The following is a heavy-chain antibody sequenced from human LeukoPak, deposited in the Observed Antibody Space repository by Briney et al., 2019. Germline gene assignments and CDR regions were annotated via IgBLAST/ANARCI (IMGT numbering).Heavy chain of an antibody. CDR3: ARQPPGGDGMDV. J-gene: IGHJ6*02. D-gene: IGHD3-10*01. CDR1: GGSISSSSYY. CDR2: MFDSGST. Sequence: SETLSLTCTVSGGSISSSSYYWGWIRQPPGKGLEWIGSMFDSGSTYYSPSLKSRVTLSVDTSRNQFSLKLSSVTAADTAVYYCARQPPGGDGMDVWGQGTTVTVSS. V-gene: IGHV4-39*01.